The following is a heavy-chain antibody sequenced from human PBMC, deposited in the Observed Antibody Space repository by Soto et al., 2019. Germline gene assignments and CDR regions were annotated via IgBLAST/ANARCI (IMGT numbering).Heavy chain of an antibody. CDR2: IYYSGST. V-gene: IGHV4-59*12. CDR3: ARDPAP. J-gene: IGHJ5*02. Sequence: PSETMSLTCTVSGGSISSYYLSWIRQPPGKGLEWIGYIYYSGSTNYNPSLKSRVTISVDTSKNQFSLKLSSVTVADTAVYYCARDPAPWGQGALVTVSS. CDR1: GGSISSYY.